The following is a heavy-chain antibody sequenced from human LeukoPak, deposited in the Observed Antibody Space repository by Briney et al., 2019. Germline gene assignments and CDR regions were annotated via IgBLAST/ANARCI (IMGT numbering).Heavy chain of an antibody. V-gene: IGHV1-2*02. CDR2: IHPNSGAT. J-gene: IGHJ4*02. Sequence: ASVKVSCKASGYTFTAYYMHWVRQAPGQGLEWMGWIHPNSGATHYAPKFQGRVTMTRDTSISATYMDLSSLRSDDNAVYYCARDLGAAAEFDYWGQGTLVTVSS. CDR1: GYTFTAYY. CDR3: ARDLGAAAEFDY. D-gene: IGHD6-13*01.